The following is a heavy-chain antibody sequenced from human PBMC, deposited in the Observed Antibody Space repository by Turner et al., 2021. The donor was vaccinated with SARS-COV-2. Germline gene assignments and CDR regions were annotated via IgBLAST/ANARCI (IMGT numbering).Heavy chain of an antibody. Sequence: QVQLVESGGGVVQPGMSMRLSFAAPVFTFSNYGMFWVRQAPGKGLEWVALISYDGSNKHYADAVKGRFTISRDNSKNTLFLQMYSLRAEDTAVYYCVKGGSGWSMEFDYWGHGTLVTVSS. CDR2: ISYDGSNK. J-gene: IGHJ4*01. CDR1: VFTFSNYG. V-gene: IGHV3-30*18. CDR3: VKGGSGWSMEFDY. D-gene: IGHD6-19*01.